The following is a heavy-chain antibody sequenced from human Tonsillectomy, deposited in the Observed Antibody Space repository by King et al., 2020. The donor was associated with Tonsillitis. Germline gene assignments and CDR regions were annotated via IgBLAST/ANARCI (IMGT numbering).Heavy chain of an antibody. J-gene: IGHJ2*01. CDR2: IYSDGTNT. CDR1: GFTFRNYA. CDR3: AKTSLYGGFIYWYFDL. Sequence: VQLVESGGGLVQPGGSLRLSCAASGFTFRNYAMSWVRQAPGKGLEWVSLIYSDGTNTYYADSVEGRFTISRDNSKNTLSLQMNSLRAGDTAVYYCAKTSLYGGFIYWYFDLWGRGTLVTVSS. D-gene: IGHD4-23*01. V-gene: IGHV3-23*03.